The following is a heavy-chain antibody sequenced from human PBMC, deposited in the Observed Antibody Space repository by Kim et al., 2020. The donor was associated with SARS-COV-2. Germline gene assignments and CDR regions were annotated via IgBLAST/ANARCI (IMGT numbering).Heavy chain of an antibody. J-gene: IGHJ4*02. CDR3: ASTTPYRSNFDY. CDR2: INHSGST. CDR1: GGSFSGYY. Sequence: SETLSLTCAVYGGSFSGYYWSWIRQPPGKGLEWIGEINHSGSTNYNPSLKSRVTISVDKSKNQFSLKLSSVTAADTAVYYCASTTPYRSNFDYWGQGTLVTVSS. V-gene: IGHV4-34*01. D-gene: IGHD5-18*01.